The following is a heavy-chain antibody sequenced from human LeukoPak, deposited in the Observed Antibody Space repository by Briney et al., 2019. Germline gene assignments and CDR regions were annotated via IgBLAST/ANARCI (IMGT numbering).Heavy chain of an antibody. D-gene: IGHD3-22*01. J-gene: IGHJ4*02. CDR1: GFTFSTYW. V-gene: IGHV3-7*03. CDR3: ARAGYYDSSGYYGFDY. Sequence: GGSLRLSCAASGFTFSTYWMTWVRQAPGKGLEWVAHIKEDGSMTRSIDSVKGRFTISRDNDKNSLYLQMNSLRAEDTAVYYCARAGYYDSSGYYGFDYWGQGTLVTVSS. CDR2: IKEDGSMT.